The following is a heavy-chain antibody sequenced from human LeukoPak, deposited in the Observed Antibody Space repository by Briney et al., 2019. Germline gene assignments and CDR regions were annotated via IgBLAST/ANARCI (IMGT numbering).Heavy chain of an antibody. Sequence: SQTLSLTCAISGDSVSSNGAAWNWIRQSPTRGLEWLGRTYYKSKWYNDYAVSVKSRITISPDTSKNRFSLQLNSVTPEDTAVYYCAREKVVRGGNWFDPWGQGTLVTVSS. V-gene: IGHV6-1*01. D-gene: IGHD3-10*01. CDR2: TYYKSKWYN. J-gene: IGHJ5*02. CDR3: AREKVVRGGNWFDP. CDR1: GDSVSSNGAA.